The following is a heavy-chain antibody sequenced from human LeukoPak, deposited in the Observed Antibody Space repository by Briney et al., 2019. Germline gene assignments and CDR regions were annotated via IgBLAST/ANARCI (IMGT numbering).Heavy chain of an antibody. CDR2: LYYSGST. J-gene: IGHJ3*02. V-gene: IGHV4-59*11. CDR3: ASLRSFPVHYYGSGSYLSGFDI. Sequence: SETLSLTCTVSGASIRSHYWSWIRQPPGKGLEWIGYLYYSGSTNYNPSLKSRVTISIDTSKNQVSLKLNSVTTADTAVYYCASLRSFPVHYYGSGSYLSGFDIWGQGTMVTVSS. CDR1: GASIRSHY. D-gene: IGHD3-10*01.